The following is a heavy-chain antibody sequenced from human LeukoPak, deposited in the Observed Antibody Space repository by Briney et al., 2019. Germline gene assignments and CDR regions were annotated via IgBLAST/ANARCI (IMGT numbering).Heavy chain of an antibody. D-gene: IGHD5/OR15-5a*01. J-gene: IGHJ4*02. V-gene: IGHV4-39*01. CDR1: GDSISSTTYY. CDR2: ISYSGSP. Sequence: SETLSLTCAVSGDSISSTTYYWAWLRQPPGKGLEWIGSISYSGSPYYNPSLKSRVTMSVDTSKNQFSVNLTSVTAADTATYYCARHFLLRVVSTPLRYWGEGTLVTVSS. CDR3: ARHFLLRVVSTPLRY.